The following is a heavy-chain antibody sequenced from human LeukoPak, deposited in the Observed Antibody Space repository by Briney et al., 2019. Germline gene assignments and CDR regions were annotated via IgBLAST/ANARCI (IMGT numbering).Heavy chain of an antibody. D-gene: IGHD2-15*01. Sequence: GGSLRLSCAASGLNFSRNWMTWVRQAPGKGLEWVANIKEDGSAKSYVDSAKGRFTISRDNAKNSLYLQMSSLRVEDTAVYYCARDYDYFSGHNLDAYDIWGQGTTVTVSS. J-gene: IGHJ3*02. CDR3: ARDYDYFSGHNLDAYDI. CDR2: IKEDGSAK. CDR1: GLNFSRNW. V-gene: IGHV3-7*01.